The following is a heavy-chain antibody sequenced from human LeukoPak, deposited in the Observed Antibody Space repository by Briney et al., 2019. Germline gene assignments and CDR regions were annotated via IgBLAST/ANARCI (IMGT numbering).Heavy chain of an antibody. CDR2: ISGSGGST. J-gene: IGHJ4*02. Sequence: GGPLRLSCAASGFTFSSYAMSWVRQAPGKGLEWVSAISGSGGSTYYADSVKGRFTISRDNSKNTLYLQMNSLRAEDTAVYYCASPVVVVATREVDYWGQGTLVTVSS. D-gene: IGHD2-15*01. CDR1: GFTFSSYA. V-gene: IGHV3-23*01. CDR3: ASPVVVVATREVDY.